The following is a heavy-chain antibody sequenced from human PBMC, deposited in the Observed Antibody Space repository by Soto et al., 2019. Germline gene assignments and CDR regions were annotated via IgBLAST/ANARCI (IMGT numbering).Heavy chain of an antibody. CDR1: GGSFSGYY. J-gene: IGHJ5*02. V-gene: IGHV4-34*01. D-gene: IGHD5-18*01. CDR2: INHSGST. CDR3: ARSDGSGYSYGYASEDWFDP. Sequence: SETLSLTCAVYGGSFSGYYWSWIRQPPGKGLEWIGEINHSGSTNYNPSLKRRVTISVDTSKNEFSLKLSYVTAADTAVYYCARSDGSGYSYGYASEDWFDPWGQGTLVTVSS.